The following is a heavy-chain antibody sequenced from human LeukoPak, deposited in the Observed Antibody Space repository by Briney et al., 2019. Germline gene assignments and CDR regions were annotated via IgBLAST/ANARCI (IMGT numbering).Heavy chain of an antibody. CDR1: GASISSYY. Sequence: SETLSLICTVSGASISSYYWSWIRQPPGKGLEWIGDIYYSGSIKYNPSLKSRVTMSVDTSKNQFPLKLSSVTAADTAIYYCARENPSGYYNRPIDYWGQGTLVTVSS. V-gene: IGHV4-59*01. D-gene: IGHD3-22*01. CDR3: ARENPSGYYNRPIDY. CDR2: IYYSGSI. J-gene: IGHJ4*02.